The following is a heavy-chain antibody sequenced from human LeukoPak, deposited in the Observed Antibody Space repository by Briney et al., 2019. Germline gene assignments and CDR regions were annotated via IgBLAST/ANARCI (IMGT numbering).Heavy chain of an antibody. CDR1: GFTFSNYD. V-gene: IGHV3-23*01. Sequence: GGSLRLSCAVSGFTFSNYDMNWVRQAPGKGPEWVTTISASGIHIYYAGSAKGRFTISRDNSRNTLELQMNSLRGEDTAVYYCVRMASGDSWGQGTLVTVTS. CDR3: VRMASGDS. J-gene: IGHJ4*02. CDR2: ISASGIHI. D-gene: IGHD2-8*01.